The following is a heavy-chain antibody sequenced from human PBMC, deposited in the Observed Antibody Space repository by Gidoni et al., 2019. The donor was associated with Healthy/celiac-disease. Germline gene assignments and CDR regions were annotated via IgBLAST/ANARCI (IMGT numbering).Heavy chain of an antibody. J-gene: IGHJ4*02. CDR1: GYSVTSSW. Sequence: EVQLVQSGEEVKKPGEARKITCKGSGYSVTSSWIGWVRQMPGKGLEWVGIIYPGDSATSYSPSFQGQVTISADKSISTAYLQWSSLKASDTAMYYCARRRGSPRDRSFDYWGQGTLVTVSS. CDR3: ARRRGSPRDRSFDY. CDR2: IYPGDSAT. V-gene: IGHV5-51*01. D-gene: IGHD3-10*01.